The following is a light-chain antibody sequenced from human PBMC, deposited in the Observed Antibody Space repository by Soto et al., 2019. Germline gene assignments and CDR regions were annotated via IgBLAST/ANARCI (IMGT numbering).Light chain of an antibody. Sequence: EIVMTQSPATLSVSPGERANLSCRASQSVSSNLAWYQQKPGQAPRLLIYGASTRATGIPVRFSGSGSGTEFTLTISRLQSEDSAVYYCQQYNNWPRGTFGPGTKVDI. J-gene: IGKJ3*01. CDR2: GAS. V-gene: IGKV3-15*01. CDR1: QSVSSN. CDR3: QQYNNWPRGT.